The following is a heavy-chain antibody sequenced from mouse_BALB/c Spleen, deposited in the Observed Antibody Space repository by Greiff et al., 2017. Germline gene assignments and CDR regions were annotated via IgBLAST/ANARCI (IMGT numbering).Heavy chain of an antibody. CDR2: IDPANGNT. D-gene: IGHD1-1*01. CDR1: GFNIKDTY. J-gene: IGHJ2*01. V-gene: IGHV14-3*02. Sequence: EVQRVESGAELVKPGASVKLSCTASGFNIKDTYMHWVKQRPEQGLEWIGRIDPANGNTKYDPKFQGKATITADTSSNTAYLQLSSLTSEDTAVYYCARDYGSSLDYWGQGTTLTVSS. CDR3: ARDYGSSLDY.